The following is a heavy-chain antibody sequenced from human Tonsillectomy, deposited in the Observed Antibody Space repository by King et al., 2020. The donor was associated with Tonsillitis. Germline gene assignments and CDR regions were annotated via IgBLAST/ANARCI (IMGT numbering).Heavy chain of an antibody. CDR3: AGEVWEIRMDV. CDR1: GYTFTSYG. V-gene: IGHV1-18*01. D-gene: IGHD1-26*01. Sequence: QLVQSGAEVKKPGASLKVSCKTSGYTFTSYGISWVRQAPGQGLEWMGWISAYNGNTNYAQNLQGRVTMTTDTSTRTAYMELRSLRCDDTAVYYCAGEVWEIRMDVWGKGATVTVAA. CDR2: ISAYNGNT. J-gene: IGHJ6*04.